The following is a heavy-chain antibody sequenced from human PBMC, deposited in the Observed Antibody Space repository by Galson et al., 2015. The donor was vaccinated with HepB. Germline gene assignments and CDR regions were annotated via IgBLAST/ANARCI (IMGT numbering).Heavy chain of an antibody. CDR3: VRVSADSSGYTTYYLDY. CDR2: IFTDGST. V-gene: IGHV3-53*01. Sequence: SLRLSCAASGFPVSRYYMNWVRQAPEKGLEWVSVIFTDGSTYYADSVKGRFTISRDSSKNTLSLQTNSLRAEDAAVYYCVRVSADSSGYTTYYLDYWGQGALVTVSS. CDR1: GFPVSRYY. D-gene: IGHD3-22*01. J-gene: IGHJ4*02.